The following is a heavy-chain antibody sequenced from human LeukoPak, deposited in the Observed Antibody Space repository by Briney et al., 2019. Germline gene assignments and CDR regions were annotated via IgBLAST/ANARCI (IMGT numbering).Heavy chain of an antibody. CDR1: GGSISSYY. D-gene: IGHD6-13*01. V-gene: IGHV4-59*08. CDR2: IYYSGST. J-gene: IGHJ4*02. CDR3: ARLRRDSSSWYVDY. Sequence: PSETLSLTCTVSGGSISSYYWSWIRQPPGKGLEWIGYIYYSGSTNYNPSLKSRVTMSLDTSKSQFSLKLSSVTAADTAVYYCARLRRDSSSWYVDYWGQGTLVTVSS.